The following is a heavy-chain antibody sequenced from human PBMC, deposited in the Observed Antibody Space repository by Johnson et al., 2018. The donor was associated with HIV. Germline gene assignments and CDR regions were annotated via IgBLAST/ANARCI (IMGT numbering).Heavy chain of an antibody. CDR2: IRWNSGSI. D-gene: IGHD6-13*01. CDR3: AKDKGAAAGYDAFDI. J-gene: IGHJ3*02. Sequence: VQLVESGGDLVQPGRSLTLSCAASGFTFDAYAMHWVRQAPGKGLEWVSGIRWNSGSIGYAASVKGRFTISRDNAKNSLYLQMNSLRAEDTALYYCAKDKGAAAGYDAFDIWGQGTMVTVSS. V-gene: IGHV3-9*01. CDR1: GFTFDAYA.